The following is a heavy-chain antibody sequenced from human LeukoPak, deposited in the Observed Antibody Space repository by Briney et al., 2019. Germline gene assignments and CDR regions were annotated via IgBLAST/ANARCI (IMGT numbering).Heavy chain of an antibody. J-gene: IGHJ4*02. V-gene: IGHV3-30-3*01. D-gene: IGHD3-16*01. CDR3: VWSSTWDLRFYLDQ. CDR1: GFTFSHYA. Sequence: GGSLRLSCAASGFTFSHYAIHWVRQAPGKGLEWMAVISDDGSKKYFADSVKGRFTISRDNSKNALYLQMNSLRTEDTAVYYCVWSSTWDLRFYLDQWGQGTLVTVSS. CDR2: ISDDGSKK.